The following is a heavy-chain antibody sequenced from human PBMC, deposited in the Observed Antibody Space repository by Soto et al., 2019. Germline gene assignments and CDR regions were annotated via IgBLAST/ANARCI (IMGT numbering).Heavy chain of an antibody. CDR3: ARDGHGITMVRGVIIIGPYFDY. J-gene: IGHJ4*02. CDR1: GFTFDDYG. V-gene: IGHV3-20*04. Sequence: GGSLRLSCAASGFTFDDYGMSWVRQAPGKGLEWVSGINWNGGSTGYADSVKGRFTISRDNAKNSLYLQMNSLRAEDTALDYCARDGHGITMVRGVIIIGPYFDYWGQGTLVTVSS. D-gene: IGHD3-10*01. CDR2: INWNGGST.